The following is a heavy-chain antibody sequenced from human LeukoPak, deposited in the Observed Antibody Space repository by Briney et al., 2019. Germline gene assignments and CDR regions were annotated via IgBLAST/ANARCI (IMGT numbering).Heavy chain of an antibody. CDR1: GFTFSSYG. J-gene: IGHJ4*02. V-gene: IGHV3-30*02. D-gene: IGHD4-23*01. CDR3: AKDLQGLYGGNPNFDY. Sequence: SGGSLRLSCAASGFTFSSYGMHWVRQAPGKGLEWVAFIRYDGSNKYYADSVKGRFTISRDNSKNTLYLQMNSLRAEDTAVYYCAKDLQGLYGGNPNFDYWGQGTLVTVSS. CDR2: IRYDGSNK.